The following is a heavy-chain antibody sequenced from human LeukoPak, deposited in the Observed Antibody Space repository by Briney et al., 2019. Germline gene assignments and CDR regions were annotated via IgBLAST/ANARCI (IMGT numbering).Heavy chain of an antibody. V-gene: IGHV1-69*04. CDR1: GGTFSSYA. J-gene: IGHJ5*02. CDR2: IIPILGIA. CDR3: ARRITMVRGAHWFDP. D-gene: IGHD3-10*01. Sequence: GASVKVSCKASGGTFSSYAISWVRQAPGQGLEWMGRIIPILGIANYAQKFQGRVTITADKSTSTAYMELSSLRSEDTAVYYYARRITMVRGAHWFDPWGQGTLVTVSS.